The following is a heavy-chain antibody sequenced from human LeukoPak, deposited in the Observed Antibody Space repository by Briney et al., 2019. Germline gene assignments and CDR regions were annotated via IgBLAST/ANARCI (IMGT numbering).Heavy chain of an antibody. CDR1: GFTFSSYA. CDR3: AKSRRGITMIVVVKDYFDY. CDR2: ISGSGGST. Sequence: GGSLRLSCAASGFTFSSYAVSWVRQAPGEGLEWVSAISGSGGSTYYADSVKGRFTISRDNSKNTLYLQMNSLRAEDTAVYYCAKSRRGITMIVVVKDYFDYWGQGTLVTVSS. J-gene: IGHJ4*02. D-gene: IGHD3-22*01. V-gene: IGHV3-23*01.